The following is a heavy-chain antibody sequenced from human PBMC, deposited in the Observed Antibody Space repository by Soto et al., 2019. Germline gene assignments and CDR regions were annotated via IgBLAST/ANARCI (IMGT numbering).Heavy chain of an antibody. CDR2: IYWDDDK. CDR3: AHSRGSSSYYYYGMDV. CDR1: GFSLSTSGVG. V-gene: IGHV2-5*02. Sequence: QITLKESGPTLVKPTQTLTLTCTFSGFSLSTSGVGVGWIRQPPGKALEWLALIYWDDDKRYSPSLKSRLTITKYTPNYQVVLTMTNMDPVDTATYYCAHSRGSSSYYYYGMDVWGQGTTVTVSS. J-gene: IGHJ6*02. D-gene: IGHD6-13*01.